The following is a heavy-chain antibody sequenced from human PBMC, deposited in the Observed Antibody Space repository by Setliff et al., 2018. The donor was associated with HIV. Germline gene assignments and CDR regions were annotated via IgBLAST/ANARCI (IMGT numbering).Heavy chain of an antibody. CDR2: IYPGDSDT. CDR3: ARVMVGAYDAFDL. CDR1: GYSFSSNW. D-gene: IGHD1-26*01. J-gene: IGHJ3*01. Sequence: LGESLKISCQSSGYSFSSNWIAWVRQMPGEGLEWMGIIYPGDSDTRYSPPLQGQVSISVDMSLNTAYLQWRSLKASDTAMYYCARVMVGAYDAFDLWGQGTMVTVSS. V-gene: IGHV5-51*01.